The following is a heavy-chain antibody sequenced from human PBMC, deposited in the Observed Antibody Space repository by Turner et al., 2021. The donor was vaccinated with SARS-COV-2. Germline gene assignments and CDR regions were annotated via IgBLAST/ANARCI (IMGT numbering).Heavy chain of an antibody. CDR3: ATGVAVTGTPSAYYYYYGMDV. V-gene: IGHV1-24*01. D-gene: IGHD6-19*01. Sequence: QVQLVQSGAEVKKPGASVKVSCKVSGFTLTDLTMHWVRRAPGNGLEWMGGFDPEDGETIYAQKFQGRVTMTEDTSTDTAYMELSSLRSEDTAVYYCATGVAVTGTPSAYYYYYGMDVWGQGTTVTVSS. CDR2: FDPEDGET. J-gene: IGHJ6*02. CDR1: GFTLTDLT.